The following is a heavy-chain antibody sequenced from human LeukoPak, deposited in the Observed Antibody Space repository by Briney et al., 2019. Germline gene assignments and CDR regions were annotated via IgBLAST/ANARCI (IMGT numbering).Heavy chain of an antibody. D-gene: IGHD4-17*01. Sequence: GGSLRLSCAASGFTFDDHAMHWVRQAPGKGLEWVSGISWNSGSIGYADSVKGRFTISRDNAKNSLYLQMNSLRAEDTALYYCAKDTYGGVTTVDYWGQGTLVTVSS. J-gene: IGHJ4*02. V-gene: IGHV3-9*01. CDR1: GFTFDDHA. CDR2: ISWNSGSI. CDR3: AKDTYGGVTTVDY.